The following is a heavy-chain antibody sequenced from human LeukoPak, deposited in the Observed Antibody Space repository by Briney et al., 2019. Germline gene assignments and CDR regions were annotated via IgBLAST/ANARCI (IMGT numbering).Heavy chain of an antibody. CDR2: ISSSGTSA. D-gene: IGHD3-22*01. CDR3: AKSSIFYDSSGYYVGEKYYFDY. Sequence: GGPLRLSCAASGFTFSSYAMSWVRQAPGKGLEWVSAISSSGTSAYYADSVKGRFTISRDNSKNTLYLQMNSLRAEDTAIYYCAKSSIFYDSSGYYVGEKYYFDYWGQGTLVTVSS. V-gene: IGHV3-23*01. J-gene: IGHJ4*02. CDR1: GFTFSSYA.